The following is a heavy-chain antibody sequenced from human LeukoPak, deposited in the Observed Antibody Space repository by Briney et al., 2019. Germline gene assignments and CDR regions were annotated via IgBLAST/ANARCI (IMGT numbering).Heavy chain of an antibody. J-gene: IGHJ4*02. CDR2: IGANGDST. CDR3: AKRAYCSGATCYHFFDY. V-gene: IGHV3-23*01. Sequence: GGSLRLSCAASGFTFSSYAMSWVRQAPGKGLEWVSTIGANGDSTYYADSVKGRFTISRDNSKNPLFLQMNSLRAEDTAVYYCAKRAYCSGATCYHFFDYWGQGNLVTVSS. CDR1: GFTFSSYA. D-gene: IGHD2-21*01.